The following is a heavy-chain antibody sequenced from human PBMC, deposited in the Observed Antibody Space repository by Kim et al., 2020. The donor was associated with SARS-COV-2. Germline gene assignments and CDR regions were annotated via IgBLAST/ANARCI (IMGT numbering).Heavy chain of an antibody. Sequence: SETLSLTCTVSGGSVSSGSYYWSWIRQPPGKGLEWFGYISYSGSTNSNPSLKSRATISVDTSKNHFPLKMSSVTAADTAVYYCARRIAVWGQGTMVTVS. V-gene: IGHV4-61*03. CDR3: ARRIAV. J-gene: IGHJ3*01. CDR1: GGSVSSGSYY. D-gene: IGHD6-6*01. CDR2: ISYSGST.